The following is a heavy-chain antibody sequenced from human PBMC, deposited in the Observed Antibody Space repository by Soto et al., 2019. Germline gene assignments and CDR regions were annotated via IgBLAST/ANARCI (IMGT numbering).Heavy chain of an antibody. CDR2: IYFSGST. D-gene: IGHD4-17*01. CDR1: GDSISTYY. Sequence: SETLSLTCTVSGDSISTYYWSWIRQPPGKGLEWIGYIYFSGSTNYNPSLKSRVTISADTSKNQFSLKLSSVTAADTAVYYCAIMTGYYGDHYYFDYWGQGSLVTVSS. CDR3: AIMTGYYGDHYYFDY. V-gene: IGHV4-59*08. J-gene: IGHJ4*02.